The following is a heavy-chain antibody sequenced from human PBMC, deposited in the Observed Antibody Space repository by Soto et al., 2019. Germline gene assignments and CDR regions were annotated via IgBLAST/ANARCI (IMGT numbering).Heavy chain of an antibody. Sequence: QVQLVESGGGLVKPGGSLRLSCAASGFTFSDYYMSWIRQAPGKGLEWISYITSSGNAIYYADSVQGRFTISRDNAKNSLYLQMNSLRADDTDVYYCARGSTAAKFHYWGQGTLVTVSS. CDR3: ARGSTAAKFHY. CDR2: ITSSGNAI. CDR1: GFTFSDYY. J-gene: IGHJ4*02. V-gene: IGHV3-11*01. D-gene: IGHD2-15*01.